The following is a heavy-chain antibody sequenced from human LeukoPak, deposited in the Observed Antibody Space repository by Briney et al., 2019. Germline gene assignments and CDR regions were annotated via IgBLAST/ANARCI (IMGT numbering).Heavy chain of an antibody. V-gene: IGHV4-34*01. CDR3: ARVAAAGTWYYGMDV. CDR2: INHSGST. J-gene: IGHJ6*02. Sequence: SETLSLTCAVYGGSFSGYYWSWIRQPPGKGLEWIGEINHSGSTNYNPSLKSRVTISVDTSKNQFSLKLSSVTAADTAVYYCARVAAAGTWYYGMDVWGQGTTVTVPS. D-gene: IGHD6-13*01. CDR1: GGSFSGYY.